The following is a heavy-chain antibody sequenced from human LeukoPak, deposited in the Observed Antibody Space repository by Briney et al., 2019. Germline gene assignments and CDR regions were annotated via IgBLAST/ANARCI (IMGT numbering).Heavy chain of an antibody. CDR3: ARRGDDYGGKNWFDP. CDR2: INHSGST. J-gene: IGHJ5*02. Sequence: PSETLSLTCAVYGGSFSGYYWTWIRQPPGKGLEWIGEINHSGSTNYNPSLKSRVTISVDTSKNQFSLKVSSVTAADTAVYYCARRGDDYGGKNWFDPWGQGTLVTVSS. D-gene: IGHD4-23*01. CDR1: GGSFSGYY. V-gene: IGHV4-34*01.